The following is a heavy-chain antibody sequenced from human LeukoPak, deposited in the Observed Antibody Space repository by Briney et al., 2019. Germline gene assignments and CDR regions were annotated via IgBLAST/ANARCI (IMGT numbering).Heavy chain of an antibody. CDR1: GFTFSSYS. V-gene: IGHV3-21*01. CDR2: ISSSSSYI. J-gene: IGHJ5*02. Sequence: GGSLRLSCAASGFTFSSYSMNWVRQAPGKGLEWVSSISSSSSYIYYADSVKGRFTISRDNAKNSLYLQMNSLRAEDTAVYYCASLTVTDNWFDPWGRGTLVTVSS. D-gene: IGHD4-17*01. CDR3: ASLTVTDNWFDP.